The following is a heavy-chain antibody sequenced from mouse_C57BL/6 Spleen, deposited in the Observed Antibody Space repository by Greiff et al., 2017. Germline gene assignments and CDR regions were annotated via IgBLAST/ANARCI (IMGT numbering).Heavy chain of an antibody. J-gene: IGHJ1*03. D-gene: IGHD1-1*01. Sequence: QVQLQQSGPELVKPGASVKISCKASGYAFSSSWMNWVKQRPGKGLAWIGRIYPGDGDTNYNGKFKGKATLTAAKASSTASMQLRSLTSEDSAVYFCERLPAVVATDWYFDVWGTGTTVTVSS. CDR1: GYAFSSSW. CDR2: IYPGDGDT. V-gene: IGHV1-82*01. CDR3: ERLPAVVATDWYFDV.